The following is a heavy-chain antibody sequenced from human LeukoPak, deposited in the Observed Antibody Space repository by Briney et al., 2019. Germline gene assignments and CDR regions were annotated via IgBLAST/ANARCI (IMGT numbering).Heavy chain of an antibody. CDR3: AKAPRSSMVRGVFDY. CDR1: SSGGYY. J-gene: IGHJ4*02. CDR2: ISWNSGSI. V-gene: IGHV3-9*01. Sequence: SSGGYYWSWIRQPPGKGLEWVSGISWNSGSIGYADSVKGRFTISRDNAKNSLYLQMNSLRAEDTALYYCAKAPRSSMVRGVFDYWGQGTLVTVSS. D-gene: IGHD3-10*01.